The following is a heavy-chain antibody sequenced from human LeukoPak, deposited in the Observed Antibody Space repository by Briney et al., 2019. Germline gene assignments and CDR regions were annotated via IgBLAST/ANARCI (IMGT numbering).Heavy chain of an antibody. CDR3: ARPPRRGYSYGRGSFDY. V-gene: IGHV4-34*01. J-gene: IGHJ4*02. CDR1: GGSFSGYY. CDR2: INHSGST. D-gene: IGHD5-18*01. Sequence: SETLSLTCAVYGGSFSGYYWSWIRQPPGKGLEWIGEINHSGSTNYNPSLKSRVTISVDTSKNQFSLKLSSVTAADTAVYYCARPPRRGYSYGRGSFDYWGQGTLITVSS.